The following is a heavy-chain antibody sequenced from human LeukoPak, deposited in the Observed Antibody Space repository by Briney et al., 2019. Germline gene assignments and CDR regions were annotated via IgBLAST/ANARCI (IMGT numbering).Heavy chain of an antibody. J-gene: IGHJ4*02. V-gene: IGHV4-59*01. Sequence: SETLSLTCTVSGGSISSYYWSWIRQPPGKGLEWIGYIYYSGSTNYNPSLKSRVTISVDTSKNQFSLKLSSVTAADTAVYYCAAHYGDYPVGYFDYWGQGTLVTVSS. CDR1: GGSISSYY. CDR2: IYYSGST. CDR3: AAHYGDYPVGYFDY. D-gene: IGHD4-17*01.